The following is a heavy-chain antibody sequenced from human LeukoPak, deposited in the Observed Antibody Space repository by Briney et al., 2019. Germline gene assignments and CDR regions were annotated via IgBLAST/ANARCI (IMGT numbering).Heavy chain of an antibody. CDR2: ISGSGGST. V-gene: IGHV3-23*01. Sequence: PGGSLRLSCAASGFTFSSYAMSWVRQVPGKGLEWVSAISGSGGSTYYADSVKGRFTISRDNSKNTLYLQMNSLRAEDTAVYYCAKSSHISIGGRTLNWFDPWGQGTLVTVSS. CDR3: AKSSHISIGGRTLNWFDP. CDR1: GFTFSSYA. J-gene: IGHJ5*02. D-gene: IGHD3-3*01.